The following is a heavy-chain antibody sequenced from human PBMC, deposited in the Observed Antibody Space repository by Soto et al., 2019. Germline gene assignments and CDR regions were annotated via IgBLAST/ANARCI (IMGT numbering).Heavy chain of an antibody. CDR3: ARGKRNYGVTPFDY. CDR2: INPNSGGT. J-gene: IGHJ4*02. Sequence: VXSVKVSCNAAGSPFTGYYMHWGRQAPGQGLEWMGWINPNSGGTNYAQKFQGRVTMTRDTSISTAYMELSRLRSDDTAVYYCARGKRNYGVTPFDYWGQGTLVTVSS. V-gene: IGHV1-2*02. CDR1: GSPFTGYY. D-gene: IGHD4-17*01.